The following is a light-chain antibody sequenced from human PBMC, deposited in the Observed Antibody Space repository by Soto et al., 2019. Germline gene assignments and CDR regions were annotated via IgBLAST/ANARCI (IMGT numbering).Light chain of an antibody. Sequence: QSVLTQPPSVSAAPGPTVTISCSGSSSNIGNNYVSWYQQLPGTAPKLLIYDNNKRPSGIPDRFSGSKSGTSATLGITGLQTGDEADYYCGTWDSSLSAGEVVFGGGTQLTVL. J-gene: IGLJ3*02. CDR3: GTWDSSLSAGEVV. V-gene: IGLV1-51*01. CDR2: DNN. CDR1: SSNIGNNY.